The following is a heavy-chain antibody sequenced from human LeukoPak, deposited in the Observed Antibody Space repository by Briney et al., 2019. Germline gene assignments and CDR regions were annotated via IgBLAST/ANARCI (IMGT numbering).Heavy chain of an antibody. CDR3: ARLRGAGSWYFDL. V-gene: IGHV4-39*07. Sequence: PSETLSLTCTVSGGSISSSSYYWGWIRQPPGTGLEWIGSIFYSGSTYYNPSLKSRVTISVDTSKNQFSLKLTSVTAADTAVYYCARLRGAGSWYFDLWGRGTLVTVSS. D-gene: IGHD3-10*01. CDR2: IFYSGST. CDR1: GGSISSSSYY. J-gene: IGHJ2*01.